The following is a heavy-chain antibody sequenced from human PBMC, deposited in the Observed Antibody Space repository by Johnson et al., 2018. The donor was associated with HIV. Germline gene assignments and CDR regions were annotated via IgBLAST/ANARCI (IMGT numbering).Heavy chain of an antibody. V-gene: IGHV3-30*03. CDR1: GLSFSNFG. J-gene: IGHJ3*02. D-gene: IGHD1-26*01. Sequence: QVKLVESGGGVVQPGKSLTLSCVASGLSFSNFGIHWVRQAPGKGPEWVAVISFDGNLKNYVDSVKGRFTISRDNAKNSMYLQMNSLRDEDTAVYYCATGVGAKTLTDAFDIWGQGTMVTVSS. CDR3: ATGVGAKTLTDAFDI. CDR2: ISFDGNLK.